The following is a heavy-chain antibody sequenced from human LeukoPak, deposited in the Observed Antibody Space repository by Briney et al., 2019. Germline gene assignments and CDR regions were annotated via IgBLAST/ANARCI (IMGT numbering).Heavy chain of an antibody. CDR2: IDPDSGGT. J-gene: IGHJ3*02. CDR1: GYTSINYY. D-gene: IGHD3-22*01. Sequence: ASVKVSCKASGYTSINYYMHWVRQAPGQGLEWMGRIDPDSGGTSYAQNFQGRVTMTTDTSISTAYMKLSRLRSDDTAVYYCAREYYDRSGRKHAFDIWGQGTMVTVSS. CDR3: AREYYDRSGRKHAFDI. V-gene: IGHV1-2*02.